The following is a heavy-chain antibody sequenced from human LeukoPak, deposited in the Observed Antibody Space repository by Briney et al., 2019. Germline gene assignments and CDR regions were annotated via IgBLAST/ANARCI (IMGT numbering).Heavy chain of an antibody. J-gene: IGHJ6*03. D-gene: IGHD6-13*01. Sequence: SETLSLTCAVYGGSFSGYYWSGIRQPPGKGVERIGEINHSGSTNYNPSLKSRVTISVDTSKNQFSLKLSSVTAADTAVYYCARGRHSSSWLYYYYYMDVWGKGTTVTVSS. CDR3: ARGRHSSSWLYYYYYMDV. V-gene: IGHV4-34*01. CDR1: GGSFSGYY. CDR2: INHSGST.